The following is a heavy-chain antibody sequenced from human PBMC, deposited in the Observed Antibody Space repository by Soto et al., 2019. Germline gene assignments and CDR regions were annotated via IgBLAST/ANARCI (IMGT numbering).Heavy chain of an antibody. Sequence: PSETLSLTCTVSGGSFNPNYWSWIRQPPGKGLEWVGYIYYSGSTNYNPSLKSRVTISVDTSKNQFSLKLTSVTAADTAVYYCARRYGGNLDYWGQGTLVTVSS. CDR1: GGSFNPNY. CDR2: IYYSGST. J-gene: IGHJ4*02. V-gene: IGHV4-59*01. D-gene: IGHD1-26*01. CDR3: ARRYGGNLDY.